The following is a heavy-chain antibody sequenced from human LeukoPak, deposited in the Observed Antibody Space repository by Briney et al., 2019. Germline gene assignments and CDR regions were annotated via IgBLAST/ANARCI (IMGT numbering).Heavy chain of an antibody. Sequence: PSETLSLTCTVSGGSISRYYWSWIRQPAGKGLEWIGRIYSSGTTNYNPSLKSRVTMSVDTSKNQFSLKLSSVTAADTAVYYCARGGIFSGYEYSSFDYWGQGTRVTVSS. CDR3: ARGGIFSGYEYSSFDY. J-gene: IGHJ4*02. CDR2: IYSSGTT. V-gene: IGHV4-4*07. D-gene: IGHD5-12*01. CDR1: GGSISRYY.